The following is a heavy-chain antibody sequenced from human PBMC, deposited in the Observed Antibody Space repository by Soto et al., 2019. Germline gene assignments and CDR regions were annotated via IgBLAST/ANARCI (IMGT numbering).Heavy chain of an antibody. Sequence: QTLSLTCAISGDSVSSNSAAWNWIRQSPSRGLEWLGRTYYRSKWYNDYAVSVKSRITINPDTSKNQFSLQLNSVTPEDTAVYYCAREGITMVRGVIINWFDPWGQGTLVTVSS. V-gene: IGHV6-1*01. CDR1: GDSVSSNSAA. CDR3: AREGITMVRGVIINWFDP. CDR2: TYYRSKWYN. J-gene: IGHJ5*02. D-gene: IGHD3-10*01.